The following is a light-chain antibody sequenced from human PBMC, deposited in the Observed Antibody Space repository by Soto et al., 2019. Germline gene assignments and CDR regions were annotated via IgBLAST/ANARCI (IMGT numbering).Light chain of an antibody. CDR3: ISYTTSTSLV. Sequence: QSVLTQPASVSGSPGQSISISCTGTSSDIGFYNFVSWYQQHPGKAPKLMIFDVSNRPSGVSLRFSGAKSGNTASLTISGLQAEDEADYYCISYTTSTSLVFGPGTKLTVL. V-gene: IGLV2-14*03. CDR1: SSDIGFYNF. CDR2: DVS. J-gene: IGLJ1*01.